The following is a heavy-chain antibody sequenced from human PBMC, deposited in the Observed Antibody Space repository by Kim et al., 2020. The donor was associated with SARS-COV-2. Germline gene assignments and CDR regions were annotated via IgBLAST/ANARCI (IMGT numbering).Heavy chain of an antibody. CDR2: INPNSGGT. D-gene: IGHD5-18*01. CDR3: ARDGIEMLDTIFNYYYYGMDV. Sequence: ASVKVSCKASGYTFTGYYMHWVRQAPGQGLEWMGRINPNSGGTNYAQKFQGRVTMTRDTSISTAYMELSRLRSDDTAVYYCARDGIEMLDTIFNYYYYGMDVWGQGTTVTVSS. CDR1: GYTFTGYY. V-gene: IGHV1-2*06. J-gene: IGHJ6*02.